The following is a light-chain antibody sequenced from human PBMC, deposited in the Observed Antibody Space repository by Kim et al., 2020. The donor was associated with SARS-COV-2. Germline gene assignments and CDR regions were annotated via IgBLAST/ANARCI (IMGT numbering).Light chain of an antibody. CDR2: RSN. CDR3: AAWDDSLSGRV. V-gene: IGLV1-47*01. Sequence: GQGVTISFSGSSSNIESNYVYWYQQVPGTAPKVLIYRSNQRPSGVPDRFSGSKSGTSASLAISGLRSEDEADYYCAAWDDSLSGRVFGGGTKLTVL. J-gene: IGLJ3*02. CDR1: SSNIESNY.